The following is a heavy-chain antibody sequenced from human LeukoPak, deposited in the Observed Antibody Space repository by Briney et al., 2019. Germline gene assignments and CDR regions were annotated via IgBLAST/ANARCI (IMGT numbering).Heavy chain of an antibody. CDR2: ISAYNGNT. CDR3: ARRGRPNYYDSSGYYVY. V-gene: IGHV1-18*01. J-gene: IGHJ4*02. CDR1: GYTFTSYG. D-gene: IGHD3-22*01. Sequence: ASVEVSCKASGYTFTSYGISWVRQAPGQGLEWMGWISAYNGNTNYAQKLQGRVTMTTDTSTSTAYMELRSLRSDDTAVYYCARRGRPNYYDSSGYYVYWGQGTLVTVSS.